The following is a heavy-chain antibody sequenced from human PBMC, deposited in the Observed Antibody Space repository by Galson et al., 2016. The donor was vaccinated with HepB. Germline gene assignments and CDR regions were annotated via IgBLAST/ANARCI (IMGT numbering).Heavy chain of an antibody. J-gene: IGHJ4*02. CDR2: IRGDGIVS. D-gene: IGHD3-10*01. V-gene: IGHV3-7*01. Sequence: SLRLSCAASGFIFSSYGMHWVRQAPGKGLEWVANIRGDGIVSYYAESVRGRFTISRDNAKNSLYLQMNGLRVDETAVYYCSREMTGSYFDWGQGTLVTVSS. CDR1: GFIFSSYG. CDR3: SREMTGSYFD.